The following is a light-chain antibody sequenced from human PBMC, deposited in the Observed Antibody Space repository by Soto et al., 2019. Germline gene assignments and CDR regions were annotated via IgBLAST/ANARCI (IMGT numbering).Light chain of an antibody. J-gene: IGLJ2*01. CDR1: SSDIGGYDF. CDR3: SSYAGSNNLG. Sequence: QSALTQPPSASGSPGQSVTISCTGSSSDIGGYDFVSWYQQHPGKAPKLMIFEVTKRPSGVPDRFFGSKSGNTASLTVSGLQADDEADYYCSSYAGSNNLGFGGGTKLTVL. V-gene: IGLV2-8*01. CDR2: EVT.